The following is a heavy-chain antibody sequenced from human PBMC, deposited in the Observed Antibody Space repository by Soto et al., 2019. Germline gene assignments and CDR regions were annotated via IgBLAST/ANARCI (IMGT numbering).Heavy chain of an antibody. V-gene: IGHV1-3*01. CDR3: AREGYCSSTSCPENWFDP. CDR1: GYTFTSYA. D-gene: IGHD2-2*01. CDR2: INAGNGNT. Sequence: ASVKVSCKASGYTFTSYAMHWVRQAPGQRLEWMGWINAGNGNTKYSQKFQGRVTITRDTSASTAYMELSSLRSEDTAVYYCAREGYCSSTSCPENWFDPWGQGTLVTVSS. J-gene: IGHJ5*02.